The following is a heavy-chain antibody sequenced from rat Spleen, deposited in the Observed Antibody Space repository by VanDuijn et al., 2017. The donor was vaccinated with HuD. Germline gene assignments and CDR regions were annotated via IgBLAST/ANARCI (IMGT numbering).Heavy chain of an antibody. V-gene: IGHV5-29*01. Sequence: EVQLVESDGGLVQPGRSLKLSCAASGFTFSDYYMAWVRQAPTKGLAWVATISYYGSSTYYRDSVKGRFTISRDNAKSTLYLQMDSLSSEDTATYYCAREGLGDWYFDFWGPGTMVTVSS. CDR3: AREGLGDWYFDF. CDR2: ISYYGSST. CDR1: GFTFSDYY. D-gene: IGHD5-1*01. J-gene: IGHJ1*01.